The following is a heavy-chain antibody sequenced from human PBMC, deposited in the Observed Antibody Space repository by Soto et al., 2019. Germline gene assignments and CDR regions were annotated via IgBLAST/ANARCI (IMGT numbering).Heavy chain of an antibody. CDR3: ARLSWNDGSWY. V-gene: IGHV4-59*01. Sequence: PSETLSLTCTVSGGSISSYYWSWIRQPPGKGLEWIGYIYYSGSTNYNPSLKSRVTISIDTSKNQFSLKLSSVTAADTAVYYCARLSWNDGSWYWGQGTLVTVSS. CDR1: GGSISSYY. CDR2: IYYSGST. D-gene: IGHD1-1*01. J-gene: IGHJ4*02.